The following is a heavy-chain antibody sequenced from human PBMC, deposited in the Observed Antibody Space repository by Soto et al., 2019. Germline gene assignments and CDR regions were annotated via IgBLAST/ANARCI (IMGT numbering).Heavy chain of an antibody. CDR1: GGSLSGATYS. CDR2: IFPSGTT. CDR3: ARSREFDY. J-gene: IGHJ4*02. V-gene: IGHV4-30-2*01. Sequence: QVQLRESGSGLVKPLETLSLTCGVSGGSLSGATYSWNWIRQTPGKGLEWIGYIFPSGTTYYNPSLTSRVTISIDVSKNPFSLSLRSLTAADTAVYYCARSREFDYWSQGTLVTVSS.